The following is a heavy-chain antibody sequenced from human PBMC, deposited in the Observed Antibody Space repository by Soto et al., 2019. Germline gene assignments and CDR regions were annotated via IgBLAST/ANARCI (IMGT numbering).Heavy chain of an antibody. V-gene: IGHV4-39*01. CDR1: GGSISSSSYY. J-gene: IGHJ6*02. CDR3: ANESGCSSGWFSRSPGYYGMDV. Sequence: QLQLQESGPGLVKPSETLSLTCTVSGGSISSSSYYWGWIRQPPGKGLEWIGSIYYSGSTYYNPSLKSRVTISVDTSKNQFSLKLSSVTAADTAVYYCANESGCSSGWFSRSPGYYGMDVWGQGTTVTVSS. CDR2: IYYSGST. D-gene: IGHD6-19*01.